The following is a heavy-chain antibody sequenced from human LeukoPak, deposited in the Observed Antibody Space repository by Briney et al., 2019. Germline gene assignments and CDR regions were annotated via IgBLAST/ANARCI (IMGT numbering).Heavy chain of an antibody. V-gene: IGHV4-39*07. CDR1: GGSIRGSNYF. D-gene: IGHD3-10*01. CDR2: KYYSGST. J-gene: IGHJ4*02. Sequence: SETLSLTCTVSGGSIRGSNYFWGWIRQPPGKGLEWIGSKYYSGSTYYNPSLESRVSISVDTSNNQFSLKLSSVTAADTAVYYCARVSLLGGWFGEPFDYWGQGTLVTVSS. CDR3: ARVSLLGGWFGEPFDY.